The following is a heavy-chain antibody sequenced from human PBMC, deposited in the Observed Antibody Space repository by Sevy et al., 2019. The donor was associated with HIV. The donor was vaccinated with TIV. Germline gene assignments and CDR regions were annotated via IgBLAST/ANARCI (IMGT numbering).Heavy chain of an antibody. V-gene: IGHV3-21*01. CDR3: ARVVGYVSGKYYKYYYDLDV. Sequence: GGSLRLSCTASGFSFNSYDMNWVRQAPGKGLEWVSSISSVSTIIYYGDSVRGRFSISRDNAKKSLYLQLNSLRVEDTAVYYCARVVGYVSGKYYKYYYDLDVWGQGTAVTVSS. D-gene: IGHD3-10*01. CDR1: GFSFNSYD. CDR2: ISSVSTII. J-gene: IGHJ6*02.